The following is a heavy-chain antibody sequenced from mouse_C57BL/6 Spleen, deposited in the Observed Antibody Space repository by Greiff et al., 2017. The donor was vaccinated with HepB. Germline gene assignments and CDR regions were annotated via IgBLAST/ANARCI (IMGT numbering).Heavy chain of an antibody. CDR1: GFNIKDDY. V-gene: IGHV14-4*01. D-gene: IGHD1-1*01. Sequence: VQLKQSGAELVRPGASVKLSCTASGFNIKDDYMHWVKQRPEQGLEWIGWIDPENGDTEYASKFQGKATIKADTSSNTAYLQLSSLTFEDTAVYYCTTVGDYYFYYFDYWGQGTTLTVSS. CDR3: TTVGDYYFYYFDY. CDR2: IDPENGDT. J-gene: IGHJ2*01.